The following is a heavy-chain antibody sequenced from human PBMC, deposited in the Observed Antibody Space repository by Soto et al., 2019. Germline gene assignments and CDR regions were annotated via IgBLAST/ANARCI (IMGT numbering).Heavy chain of an antibody. D-gene: IGHD1-20*01. Sequence: SATLSLTCAFYGGSFSGYYWSWIRQPPGKGLEWIGEINHSGSTNYNPSLKSRVIISVDTSKYQFSLKLSSVTAADTAVYYCARMRSVNGRGITSRFYGGLEGWGQGTTGIV. CDR3: ARMRSVNGRGITSRFYGGLEG. CDR2: INHSGST. CDR1: GGSFSGYY. V-gene: IGHV4-34*01. J-gene: IGHJ6*02.